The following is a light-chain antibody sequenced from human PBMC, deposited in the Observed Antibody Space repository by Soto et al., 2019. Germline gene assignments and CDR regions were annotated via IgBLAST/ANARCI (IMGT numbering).Light chain of an antibody. CDR1: KLGNKY. CDR2: QDI. Sequence: SYELTQPPSVSVSPGQTASITCSGHKLGNKYACWYQRKPGQSPVLVIYQDIKRPSGTPEQFSGSNSGNTATLTISGTQALDEADYYCQAWDSSTVVFGGGTKVTVL. CDR3: QAWDSSTVV. V-gene: IGLV3-1*01. J-gene: IGLJ2*01.